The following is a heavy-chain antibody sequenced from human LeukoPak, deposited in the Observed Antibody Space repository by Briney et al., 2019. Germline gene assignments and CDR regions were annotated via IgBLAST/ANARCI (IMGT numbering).Heavy chain of an antibody. D-gene: IGHD7-27*01. CDR2: IYHDGST. J-gene: IGHJ4*02. CDR1: GGSISSNNW. CDR3: AREATGAPFDY. V-gene: IGHV4-4*02. Sequence: PSETLSLTYAVSGGSISSNNWWIWVRQSPEKGLEWIGEIYHDGSTNYNPSLKSRVTISMDKSKNQLSLKLSSVTAADTAVYYCAREATGAPFDYWGQGTLVTVSS.